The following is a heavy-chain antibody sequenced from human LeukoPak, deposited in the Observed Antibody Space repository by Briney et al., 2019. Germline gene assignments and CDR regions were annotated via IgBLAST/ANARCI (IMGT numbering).Heavy chain of an antibody. D-gene: IGHD4-23*01. J-gene: IGHJ4*02. Sequence: GASVKVSCKVSGYTLTELSMHWVRQAPGKGLEWMGGFDPEDGETIYAQKFQGRVTMTEDTSTDTAYMELSSLRSEDTAVYYCATAVGGNSGISVLDYWGQGTLVTVSS. CDR3: ATAVGGNSGISVLDY. V-gene: IGHV1-24*01. CDR2: FDPEDGET. CDR1: GYTLTELS.